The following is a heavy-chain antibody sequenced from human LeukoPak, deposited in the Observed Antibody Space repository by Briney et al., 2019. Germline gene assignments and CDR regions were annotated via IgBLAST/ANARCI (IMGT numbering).Heavy chain of an antibody. Sequence: GGSLRLSCAASGFTFSSYSMNWVRQAPGKGLEWVSSISSGSSYIYYADSVKGRFTISRDNAKNSLNLQMNSLRAEDTAVYYCAGFNYDFPPGEDYWGQGTLVTVSS. CDR3: AGFNYDFPPGEDY. CDR2: ISSGSSYI. D-gene: IGHD3-3*01. CDR1: GFTFSSYS. J-gene: IGHJ4*02. V-gene: IGHV3-21*01.